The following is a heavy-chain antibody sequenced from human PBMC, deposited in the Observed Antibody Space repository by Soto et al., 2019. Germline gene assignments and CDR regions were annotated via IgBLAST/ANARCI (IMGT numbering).Heavy chain of an antibody. Sequence: SQTLSLTCAVYGGSFSGYYWSWIRQPPGKGLEWIGEINHSGSTNYNPSLKSRVTISVDTSKNQFSLKLSSVTAADTAVYYCARGAPDIVLMVYAILYYFDYWGQGTLVTVSS. J-gene: IGHJ4*02. D-gene: IGHD2-8*01. V-gene: IGHV4-34*01. CDR1: GGSFSGYY. CDR2: INHSGST. CDR3: ARGAPDIVLMVYAILYYFDY.